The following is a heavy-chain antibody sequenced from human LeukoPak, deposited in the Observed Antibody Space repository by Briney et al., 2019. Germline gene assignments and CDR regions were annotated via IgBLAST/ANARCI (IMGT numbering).Heavy chain of an antibody. CDR2: IKYDDTVK. CDR1: GFNFGTYW. Sequence: GGSLRLSCTAAGFNFGTYWMSWVRQSPEKGLEFVANIKYDDTVKNYVDSVEGRFTISRDNPSNSVYLQMDSLRPEDTALYYCARDPDSSAFDYWGQGAQVTVSS. D-gene: IGHD2-15*01. J-gene: IGHJ4*02. CDR3: ARDPDSSAFDY. V-gene: IGHV3-7*01.